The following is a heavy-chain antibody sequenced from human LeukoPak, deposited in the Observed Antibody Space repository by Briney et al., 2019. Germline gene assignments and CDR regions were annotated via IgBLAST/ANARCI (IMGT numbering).Heavy chain of an antibody. V-gene: IGHV3-74*01. CDR2: INSDGSST. CDR3: ARDRGLYGMDV. J-gene: IGHJ6*04. Sequence: GGSLRLSCAASGFTYSSYWMHWVRQAPGKGLVWVSRINSDGSSTSYADSVKGRFTISRDNAKNTLYLQMNSLRAEDTAVYYCARDRGLYGMDVWGKGTTVTVSS. CDR1: GFTYSSYW.